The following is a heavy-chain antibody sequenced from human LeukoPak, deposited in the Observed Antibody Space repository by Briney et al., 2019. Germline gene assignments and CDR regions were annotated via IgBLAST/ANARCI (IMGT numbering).Heavy chain of an antibody. CDR3: ARDPGSYRDHEYYFDY. V-gene: IGHV1-46*01. J-gene: IGHJ4*02. D-gene: IGHD1-26*01. CDR1: GYTFTSYY. Sequence: ASVKVSCKASGYTFTSYYMHWVRQAPGQGLEWMGIINPSGGSTSYAQKFRGRVTMTRDTSTSTVYMELSSLRSEDTAVYYCARDPGSYRDHEYYFDYWGQGTLVTVSS. CDR2: INPSGGST.